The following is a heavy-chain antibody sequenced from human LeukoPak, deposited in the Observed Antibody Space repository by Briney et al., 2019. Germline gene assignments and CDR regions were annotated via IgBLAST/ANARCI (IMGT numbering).Heavy chain of an antibody. CDR1: GYTLTELS. V-gene: IGHV1-24*01. J-gene: IGHJ4*02. CDR3: ARQGATVNQLDY. Sequence: ASVKVSCKVSGYTLTELSMHWVRQAPGKGLEWMGGFDPEDGETIYAQKFQGRVTMTEDTSTDTAYMELSSLRSEDTAVYYCARQGATVNQLDYWGQGTLVTVSS. D-gene: IGHD1-26*01. CDR2: FDPEDGET.